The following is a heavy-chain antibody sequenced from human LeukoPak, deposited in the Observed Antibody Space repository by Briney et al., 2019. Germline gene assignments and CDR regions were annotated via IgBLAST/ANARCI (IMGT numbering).Heavy chain of an antibody. CDR2: INHRGST. J-gene: IGHJ4*02. D-gene: IGHD2-15*01. CDR1: GGSFSGYY. V-gene: IGHV4-34*01. CDR3: ARAPGAALD. Sequence: SETLSLTCAVYGGSFSGYYWSWTRQPPGKGLEWIGEINHRGSTNYNPSLKSRVTVSLDTSKNQFSLKLSSVTAADTAVYYCARAPGAALDWGQGTLVTVSS.